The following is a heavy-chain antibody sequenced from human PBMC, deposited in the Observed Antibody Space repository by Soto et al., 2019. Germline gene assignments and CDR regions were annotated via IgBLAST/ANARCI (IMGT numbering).Heavy chain of an antibody. CDR2: ISYSGTT. V-gene: IGHV4-30-4*01. D-gene: IGHD5-18*01. CDR3: ARGRGYRYCLDP. Sequence: SETLSLTCTVSGDSISSINNYWSWIRQPPGEGLEWIGFISYSGTTSYSPSLKSRVAISLDTSKNQFSLSLNFVTAADTAVYYCARGRGYRYCLDPWGQGSSVTVSS. J-gene: IGHJ5*02. CDR1: GDSISSINNY.